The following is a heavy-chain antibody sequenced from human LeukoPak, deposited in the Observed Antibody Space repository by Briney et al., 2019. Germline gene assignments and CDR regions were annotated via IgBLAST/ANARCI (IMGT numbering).Heavy chain of an antibody. CDR1: GFTFSSYA. CDR3: AKDSCSRASCRGYFDY. V-gene: IGHV3-23*01. Sequence: TGGSLRLSCAASGFTFSSYAMSWVRQAPGKGLEWVSAISGSGGSTYYADSVKGRFTISRDNSKNTLYLQMNSLRAEDTAVYYCAKDSCSRASCRGYFDYWGQGTLVTVSS. CDR2: ISGSGGST. J-gene: IGHJ4*02. D-gene: IGHD2-2*01.